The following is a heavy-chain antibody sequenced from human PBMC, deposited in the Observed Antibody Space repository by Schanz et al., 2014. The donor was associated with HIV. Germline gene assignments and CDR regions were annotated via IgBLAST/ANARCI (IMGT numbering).Heavy chain of an antibody. CDR1: GFIFSNYA. CDR3: AKTSYGWYFDY. Sequence: EVQLLESGGALVQPGGSLRLSCTASGFIFSNYAMGWVRQAPGKGLEWVSGMRGSDDSTFYADSVKGRFTISRDNSKNTLYFQMNSLRAEDTAIYYCAKTSYGWYFDYWGQGTMVTVSS. CDR2: MRGSDDST. V-gene: IGHV3-23*01. J-gene: IGHJ3*01. D-gene: IGHD6-19*01.